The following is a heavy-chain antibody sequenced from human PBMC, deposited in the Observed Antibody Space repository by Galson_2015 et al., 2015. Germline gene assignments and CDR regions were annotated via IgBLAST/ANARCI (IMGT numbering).Heavy chain of an antibody. CDR2: IYYSGST. V-gene: IGHV4-59*01. CDR3: ARGDYGMDV. Sequence: ETLSLTCTVSGGSISSYYWSWIRQPPGKGLEWIGYIYYSGSTNYNPSLKSRVTISVDTSKNQFSLKLSSVTAADTAVYYCARGDYGMDVWGQGTTVTDSS. J-gene: IGHJ6*02. CDR1: GGSISSYY.